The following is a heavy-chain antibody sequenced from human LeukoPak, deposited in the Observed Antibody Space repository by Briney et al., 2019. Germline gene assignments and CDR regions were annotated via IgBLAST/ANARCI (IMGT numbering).Heavy chain of an antibody. D-gene: IGHD3-10*01. CDR1: GGSFSGYY. J-gene: IGHJ4*02. V-gene: IGHV4-59*01. Sequence: PSETLSLTCAVYGGSFSGYYWSWIRQPPGKGLEWIGYIYYSGSTNYNPSLKSRVTISVDTSKNQFSLKLSSVTAADTAVYYCARGFGRMRYFDYCAQGTLVTVSS. CDR2: IYYSGST. CDR3: ARGFGRMRYFDY.